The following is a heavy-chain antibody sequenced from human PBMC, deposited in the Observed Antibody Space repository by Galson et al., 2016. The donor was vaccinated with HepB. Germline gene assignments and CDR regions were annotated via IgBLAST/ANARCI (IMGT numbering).Heavy chain of an antibody. Sequence: QSGAEVKQPGDSLTISCGASGYSLNTYFYGYWIAWVRQTPGKGLEWIAMIYPAASDIRYNPSFQGHASISADSSINTAYLQWTSLRASDTAVYYCARAPNPGILTGYFRSNFDYWGQGTLFTVSS. D-gene: IGHD3-9*01. CDR1: GYSLNTYFYGYW. J-gene: IGHJ4*02. CDR3: ARAPNPGILTGYFRSNFDY. V-gene: IGHV5-51*01. CDR2: IYPAASDI.